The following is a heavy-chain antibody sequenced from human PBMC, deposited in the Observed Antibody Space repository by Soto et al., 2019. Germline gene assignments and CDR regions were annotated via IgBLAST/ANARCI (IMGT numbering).Heavy chain of an antibody. Sequence: QVQLVQSGAEVKKPGSSVKVSCKASGGTFSSYTISWVRQAPGQGLEWMGRIIPILGIANYAQKCQGRVKITAAKSTSTAYMELSSLRSEDTAVYYCASLMSSGYYYGMDVWGQGTTVTVSS. CDR3: ASLMSSGYYYGMDV. J-gene: IGHJ6*02. V-gene: IGHV1-69*02. CDR2: IIPILGIA. CDR1: GGTFSSYT. D-gene: IGHD3-10*01.